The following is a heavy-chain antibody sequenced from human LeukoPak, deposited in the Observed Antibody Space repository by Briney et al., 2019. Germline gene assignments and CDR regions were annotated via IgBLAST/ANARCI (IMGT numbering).Heavy chain of an antibody. V-gene: IGHV3-30*14. CDR2: IAYDGSNA. D-gene: IGHD1-26*01. CDR1: GFTFSNYA. J-gene: IGHJ4*02. Sequence: PGRSLRLSCAASGFTFSNYAIHWVRQAPGKGLERVAVIAYDGSNAHYADSVKGRFTISRENVKNMLFLQMNSLRAEDTAVYYCARGGELPSAFDYWGQGTLVTVSS. CDR3: ARGGELPSAFDY.